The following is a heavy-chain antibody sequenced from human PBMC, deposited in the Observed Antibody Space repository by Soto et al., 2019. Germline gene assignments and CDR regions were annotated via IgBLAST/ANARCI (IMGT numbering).Heavy chain of an antibody. D-gene: IGHD2-15*01. J-gene: IGHJ4*02. V-gene: IGHV3-23*01. CDR3: AKRRGAGGHFDY. CDR2: VSIGGST. CDR1: GFTFSSYA. Sequence: VGSLRLSCAASGFTFSSYAMGWVRQGPGKGLEWVAVVSIGGSTHYAGSVRGRFTISGDNSKNTLSLQMNSLTAEDTAVYFCAKRRGAGGHFDYWGQGALVTVSS.